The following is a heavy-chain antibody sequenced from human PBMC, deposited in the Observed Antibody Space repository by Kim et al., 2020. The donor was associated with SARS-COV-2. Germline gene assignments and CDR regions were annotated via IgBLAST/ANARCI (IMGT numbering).Heavy chain of an antibody. D-gene: IGHD2-15*01. V-gene: IGHV4-39*01. CDR2: IYYRGTT. CDR1: GVSISSVSYY. CDR3: ARQTGEGFCYAGSCNRAHYDD. J-gene: IGHJ4*02. Sequence: SETLSLTCTVSGVSISSVSYYWGWIRQSPGKGLEWIGSIYYRGTTQYSPSLKSRVTISVDTSRNQFSLSLSSVTAADTALYFCARQTGEGFCYAGSCNRAHYDDWGQGTLVTVSS.